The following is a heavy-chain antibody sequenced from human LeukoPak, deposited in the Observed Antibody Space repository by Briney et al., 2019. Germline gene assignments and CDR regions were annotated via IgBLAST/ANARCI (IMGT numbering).Heavy chain of an antibody. V-gene: IGHV2-5*02. J-gene: IGHJ3*02. CDR3: ARLAYYDNSGSSRPFDI. CDR2: IYWDDDK. CDR1: GFSLTTRGVG. D-gene: IGHD3-22*01. Sequence: SGPTLVKPTQTLTLTCAFSGFSLTTRGVGVGWIRQPPGKALEWLALIYWDDDKRYSPSLKSRLTITKDTSKKQVALTVTNLDPVDTATYYCARLAYYDNSGSSRPFDIWGQGTMVTVSS.